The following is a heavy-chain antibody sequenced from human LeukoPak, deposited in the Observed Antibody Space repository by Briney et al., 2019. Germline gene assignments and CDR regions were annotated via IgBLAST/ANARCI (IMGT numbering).Heavy chain of an antibody. CDR1: GGSISSYY. D-gene: IGHD1-7*01. Sequence: SETLSLTCTVSGGSISSYYWSWIRQPPGKGLEWIGYIYYSGSTNYNPSLKSRVTISVDTSKNQLSLKLSSVTAADTAVYYCARALDRNYDIWGQGTMVTVSS. V-gene: IGHV4-59*01. CDR2: IYYSGST. J-gene: IGHJ3*02. CDR3: ARALDRNYDI.